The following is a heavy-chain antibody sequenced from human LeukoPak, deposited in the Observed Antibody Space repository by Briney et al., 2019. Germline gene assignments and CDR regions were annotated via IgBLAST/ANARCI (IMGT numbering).Heavy chain of an antibody. CDR2: SYYSGNT. CDR3: ATAPYEYIWGTYRTNWFDP. J-gene: IGHJ5*02. V-gene: IGHV4-30-4*01. CDR1: GGAISSGDYY. D-gene: IGHD3-16*02. Sequence: SETLSLTCTVSGGAISSGDYYWSWIRQPPGKGLEWIGYSYYSGNTYYNPSLKSRVTISMDTSKDQFSLKLNSLTAADTAVYYCATAPYEYIWGTYRTNWFDPWGQGTLVTVSS.